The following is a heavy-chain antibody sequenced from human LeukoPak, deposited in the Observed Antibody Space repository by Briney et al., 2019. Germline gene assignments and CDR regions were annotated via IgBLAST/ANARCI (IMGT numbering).Heavy chain of an antibody. CDR3: ARATASYGDYGN. Sequence: SETLSLTCAVSGASIRSNNRWSWVRQPPGKGLEWIGEVFHSGYTNYSPSLKSRVAISVDKSKNHFSLKLSSVTAADTAVYYCARATASYGDYGNWGQGTLVTVSS. CDR1: GASIRSNNR. CDR2: VFHSGYT. V-gene: IGHV4-4*02. D-gene: IGHD4-17*01. J-gene: IGHJ4*02.